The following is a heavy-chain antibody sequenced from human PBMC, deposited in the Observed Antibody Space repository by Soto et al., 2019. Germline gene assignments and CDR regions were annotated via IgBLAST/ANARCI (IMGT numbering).Heavy chain of an antibody. CDR3: ARDPVSGYYYYYGMDV. Sequence: SETLSLTCAVSGGSISSGGYSWSWIRQPPGKGLEWIGYIYHSGSTYYNPSLKSRVTISVDRSKNQFSLKLSSVTAADTAVYYCARDPVSGYYYYYGMDVWGQGTTVTVSS. CDR2: IYHSGST. V-gene: IGHV4-30-2*01. D-gene: IGHD3-16*01. CDR1: GGSISSGGYS. J-gene: IGHJ6*02.